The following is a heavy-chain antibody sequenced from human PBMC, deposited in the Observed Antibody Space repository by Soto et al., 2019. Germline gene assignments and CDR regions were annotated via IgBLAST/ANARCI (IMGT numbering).Heavy chain of an antibody. CDR1: GGSISSGGYS. Sequence: QLQLQESGSGLVKPSQTLSLTCAVSGGSISSGGYSWSWIRQPPGKGLEWIGYIYHSGSTYYNPSPXSXXTISVDRSKNQCSLQLSSVTAADTAVYYCARGLGPWGQGTLVTVSS. V-gene: IGHV4-30-2*01. CDR2: IYHSGST. CDR3: ARGLGP. D-gene: IGHD3-10*01. J-gene: IGHJ5*02.